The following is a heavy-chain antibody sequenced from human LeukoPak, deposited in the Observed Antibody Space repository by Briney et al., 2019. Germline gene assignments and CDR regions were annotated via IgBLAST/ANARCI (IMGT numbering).Heavy chain of an antibody. CDR1: GGTFSSYA. D-gene: IGHD2-15*01. Sequence: SVKVSCKASGGTFSSYAISRVRQAPGQGLEWMGGIIPIFGTANYAQKFQVRVTITADESTSTAYMELSSLRSEDTAVYYCARGVCSGGSCYFDYWGQGTLVTVSS. CDR2: IIPIFGTA. J-gene: IGHJ4*02. V-gene: IGHV1-69*13. CDR3: ARGVCSGGSCYFDY.